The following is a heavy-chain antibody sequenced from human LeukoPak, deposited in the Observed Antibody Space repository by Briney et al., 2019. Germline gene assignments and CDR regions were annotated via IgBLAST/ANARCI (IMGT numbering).Heavy chain of an antibody. D-gene: IGHD2-2*02. CDR2: ISSSGSTI. V-gene: IGHV3-11*01. CDR1: GFTFSDYY. CDR3: ARLVVPAAIFDY. Sequence: PGGSLRLSCAASGFTFSDYYMSWIRQAPGKGLGWVSYISSSGSTIYYADSVKGRFTISRDNAKNSLYLQMNSLRAEDTAVYYCARLVVPAAIFDYWGQGTLVTVSS. J-gene: IGHJ4*02.